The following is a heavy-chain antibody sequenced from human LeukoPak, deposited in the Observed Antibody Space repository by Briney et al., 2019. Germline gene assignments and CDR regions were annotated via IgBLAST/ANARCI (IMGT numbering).Heavy chain of an antibody. CDR3: ARARRRYSYGEYFQH. CDR2: IYYSGST. D-gene: IGHD5-18*01. Sequence: SETLSLTCTVSGCSISSGGYYWSWIRQHPGKGLEWIGYIYYSGSTYYNPSLKSRVTISVDTSKNQFSLKLSSVTAAHTAVYYCARARRRYSYGEYFQHWGQGTLVTVSS. CDR1: GCSISSGGYY. J-gene: IGHJ1*01. V-gene: IGHV4-31*03.